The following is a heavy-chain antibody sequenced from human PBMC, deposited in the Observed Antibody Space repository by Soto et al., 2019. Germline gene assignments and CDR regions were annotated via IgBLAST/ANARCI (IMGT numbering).Heavy chain of an antibody. V-gene: IGHV3-7*01. CDR1: GLTCSSYW. Sequence: WWSLRLSCVASGLTCSSYWMSWERPAPGKGLEWVANIKQDGSEKYYVDSVKGRFTISRDNAKNSLYLQMNSLRAEDTAVYYCARVGVISGDAFDIWGQGTMVTVSS. CDR2: IKQDGSEK. J-gene: IGHJ3*02. D-gene: IGHD3-10*01. CDR3: ARVGVISGDAFDI.